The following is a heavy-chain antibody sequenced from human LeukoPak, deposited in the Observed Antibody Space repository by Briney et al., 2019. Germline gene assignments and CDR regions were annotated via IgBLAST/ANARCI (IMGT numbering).Heavy chain of an antibody. CDR1: GGSISSSSYY. CDR2: ISYSGST. Sequence: SATLSLTCTVSGGSISSSSYYWGWIRQPPGKGLESIGTISYSGSTYYNPSLKSRVIISVDTSKNQFSLKVSSVTAADTAVYYCARLSRVAGRLNGIDPWGQGILVTVSS. J-gene: IGHJ5*02. V-gene: IGHV4-39*01. CDR3: ARLSRVAGRLNGIDP. D-gene: IGHD6-19*01.